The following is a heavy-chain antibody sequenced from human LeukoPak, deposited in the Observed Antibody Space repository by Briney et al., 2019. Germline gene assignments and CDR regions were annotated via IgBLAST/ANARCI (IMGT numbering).Heavy chain of an antibody. J-gene: IGHJ4*02. Sequence: GKSLRLSCAASGFTFSSYGMHWVRQAPGKGLEWVAFIRYDGSNKYYADSVKGRFTISRDNSKNTLYLQMNSLRAEDTAVYYCAKTHSSYGYADYFDYWGQGTLVTVSS. CDR2: IRYDGSNK. D-gene: IGHD5-18*01. V-gene: IGHV3-30*02. CDR1: GFTFSSYG. CDR3: AKTHSSYGYADYFDY.